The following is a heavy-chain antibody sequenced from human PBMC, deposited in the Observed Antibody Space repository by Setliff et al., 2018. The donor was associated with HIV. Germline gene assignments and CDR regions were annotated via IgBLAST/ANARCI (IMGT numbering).Heavy chain of an antibody. D-gene: IGHD3-22*01. J-gene: IGHJ3*02. CDR1: GFTFFSSA. CDR2: IQSGGIT. CDR3: AKVGDSSGYHDAFDI. Sequence: GGSLRLSCAASGFTFFSSALTWVRQAPGKGLEWVSLIQSGGITYYADSVKGRFTISRDNSNNTLSLQMSSLRAEDTAQYYCAKVGDSSGYHDAFDIWGQGTMVTVSS. V-gene: IGHV3-23*01.